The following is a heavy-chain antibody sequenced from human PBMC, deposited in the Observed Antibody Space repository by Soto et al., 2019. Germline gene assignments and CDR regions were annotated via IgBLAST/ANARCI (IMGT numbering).Heavy chain of an antibody. D-gene: IGHD6-13*01. CDR3: ARRIAAAGSFDY. Sequence: SETLSLTCTVSGGSISSSSYYWGWIRRPPGKGLEWIGSIYYSGSSYYNPSLKSRVTISVDTSKNQFSLKLSSVTAADTAVYYCARRIAAAGSFDYWGQGTLVTVS. CDR1: GGSISSSSYY. V-gene: IGHV4-39*01. J-gene: IGHJ4*02. CDR2: IYYSGSS.